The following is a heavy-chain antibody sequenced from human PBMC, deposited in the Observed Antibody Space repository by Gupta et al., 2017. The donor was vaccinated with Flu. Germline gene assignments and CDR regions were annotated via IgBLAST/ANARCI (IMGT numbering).Heavy chain of an antibody. CDR2: IISAATT. CDR3: AKVDDGEPASLF. V-gene: IGHV3-53*01. Sequence: SSGYMSWVRQAPGKGLEWVSVIISAATTRYADTVRGRFSVSVDVSKNTLYLNMNDVRAEDTAVYYCAKVDDGEPASLFWGQGTLVTVS. D-gene: IGHD3-10*01. CDR1: SSGY. J-gene: IGHJ4*02.